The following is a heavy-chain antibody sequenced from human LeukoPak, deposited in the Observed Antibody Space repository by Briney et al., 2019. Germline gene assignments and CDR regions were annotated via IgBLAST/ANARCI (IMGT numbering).Heavy chain of an antibody. V-gene: IGHV1-69*04. J-gene: IGHJ5*02. CDR3: ARDRGMAAGDDP. CDR2: IIPILGIA. CDR1: GYTFTSYG. Sequence: SVKVSCKASGYTFTSYGISWVRQAPGQGLEWMGRIIPILGIANYAQKFQGRVTITADKSTSTAYMELSSLRSEDTAVYYCARDRGMAAGDDPWGQGTLVTVSS. D-gene: IGHD6-13*01.